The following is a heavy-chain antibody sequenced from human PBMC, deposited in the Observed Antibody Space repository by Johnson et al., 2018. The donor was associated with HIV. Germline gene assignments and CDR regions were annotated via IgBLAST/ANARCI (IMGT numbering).Heavy chain of an antibody. CDR2: ISYHGTLK. CDR3: ARRGLANAFDI. J-gene: IGHJ3*02. D-gene: IGHD3-10*01. Sequence: QVQLVESGGGVVQPGKSLRISCAVSDFTFSNYAMHWVRLAPGKGLKWVASISYHGTLKYYADSVKGRFSISRDNAKSSVYLQMNSLRAEDTAVYYCARRGLANAFDIWGQGTMVTVSS. CDR1: DFTFSNYA. V-gene: IGHV3-30*07.